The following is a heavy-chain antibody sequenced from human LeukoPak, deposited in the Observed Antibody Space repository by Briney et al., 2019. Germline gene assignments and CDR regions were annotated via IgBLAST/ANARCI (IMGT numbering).Heavy chain of an antibody. CDR1: GGSISSYY. Sequence: SETLSLTCTVSGGSISSYYWSWIRQPPGKGLEWIGYIYYSGSTYYNPSLKSRVTISVDRSKNQFSLKLSSVTAADTAVYYCARGISSSGTSLLDYWGQGTLVTVSS. V-gene: IGHV4-59*12. CDR3: ARGISSSGTSLLDY. D-gene: IGHD6-6*01. J-gene: IGHJ4*02. CDR2: IYYSGST.